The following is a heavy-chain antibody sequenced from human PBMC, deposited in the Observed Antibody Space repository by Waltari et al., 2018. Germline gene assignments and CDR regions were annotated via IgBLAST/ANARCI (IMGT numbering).Heavy chain of an antibody. V-gene: IGHV1-18*04. D-gene: IGHD3-9*01. Sequence: QIQLVQSGAEVKRPGASVKVSCKASGYTFTSYGISWLRQAPGQGLEWMGWISTYNGNTHYAQNLQGRVTMTTDTSTSSAYMELRSLTSDDTAVYYCAREAYDFLAGSGYYGLDVWGQGTTVTVSS. CDR1: GYTFTSYG. CDR3: AREAYDFLAGSGYYGLDV. J-gene: IGHJ6*02. CDR2: ISTYNGNT.